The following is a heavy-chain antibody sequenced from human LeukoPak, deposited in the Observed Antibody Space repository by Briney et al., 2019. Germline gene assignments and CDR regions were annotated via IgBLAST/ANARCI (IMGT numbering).Heavy chain of an antibody. CDR2: IKHDASEK. CDR1: GFTFSSYW. D-gene: IGHD1-26*01. J-gene: IGHJ4*02. V-gene: IGHV3-7*03. CDR3: ARENSGSYREFDY. Sequence: GGSLRLSCAASGFTFSSYWMAWVRQTPGKGLEWVANIKHDASEKYYVDSVKGRFTISRDNAQNSFYLQMNSLRAEDTAVFYCARENSGSYREFDYWGQGTLVTVSS.